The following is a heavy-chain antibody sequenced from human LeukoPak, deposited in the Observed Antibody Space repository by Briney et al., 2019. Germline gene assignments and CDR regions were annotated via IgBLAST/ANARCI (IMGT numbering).Heavy chain of an antibody. J-gene: IGHJ6*02. D-gene: IGHD3-10*01. CDR1: GYTFTGYY. CDR2: INPNSGGT. Sequence: ASAKVSCKASGYTFTGYYMHWVRQAPGQGLEWMGWINPNSGGTNYAQKFQGRVTMTRDTSISTAYMELSRLRSDDTAVYYCATMLWFGELYGMDVWGQGTTVTVSS. V-gene: IGHV1-2*02. CDR3: ATMLWFGELYGMDV.